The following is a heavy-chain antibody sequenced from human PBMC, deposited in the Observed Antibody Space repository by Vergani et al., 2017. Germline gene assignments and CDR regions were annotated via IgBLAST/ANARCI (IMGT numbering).Heavy chain of an antibody. V-gene: IGHV4-39*01. D-gene: IGHD2-2*01. CDR3: ARVIVGCSRTNCFADH. CDR2: IYHSGGA. Sequence: QLHLQESGPGLVKPSETLSLTCTVSGGSITSSSYYWGWIRQPPGKGLEWIGNIYHSGGAYYNPSLKGRVTISVDTSKNQFSLEVTSVTAADTAIYYCARVIVGCSRTNCFADHWGQGTLVTVSS. J-gene: IGHJ4*02. CDR1: GGSITSSSYY.